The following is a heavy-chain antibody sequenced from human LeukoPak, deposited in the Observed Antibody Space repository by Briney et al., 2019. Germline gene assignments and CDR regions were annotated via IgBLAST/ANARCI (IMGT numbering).Heavy chain of an antibody. CDR1: GYTFTELS. J-gene: IGHJ6*02. Sequence: GASVKVSCKVSGYTFTELSMHWVRQAPGKGLEWMGGFDPEDGETIYAQKFQGRVTMTEDTSTDTAYMELSSLRSEDTAVYYCATVAGTVSGNYYYYGMDVWGQGTTVTVSS. V-gene: IGHV1-24*01. CDR2: FDPEDGET. D-gene: IGHD6-19*01. CDR3: ATVAGTVSGNYYYYGMDV.